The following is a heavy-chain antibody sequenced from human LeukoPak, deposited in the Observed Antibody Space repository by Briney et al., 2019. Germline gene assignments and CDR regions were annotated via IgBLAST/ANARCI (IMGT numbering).Heavy chain of an antibody. Sequence: GGSLSLSCAASGFTFDDYAMHWVRQAPGKGLEWVANIKQDGRERYYVDSVKGRFTISRDNAKNSLYLQMSSLRAEDTAVYYCARKGELERRRSWDCWGQGTLVTVSS. CDR2: IKQDGRER. J-gene: IGHJ4*02. V-gene: IGHV3-7*03. CDR3: ARKGELERRRSWDC. D-gene: IGHD1-1*01. CDR1: GFTFDDYA.